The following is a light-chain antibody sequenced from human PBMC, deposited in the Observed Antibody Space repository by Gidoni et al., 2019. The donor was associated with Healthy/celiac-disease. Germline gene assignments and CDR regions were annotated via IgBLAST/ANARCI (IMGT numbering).Light chain of an antibody. CDR1: QSISSY. J-gene: IGKJ1*01. Sequence: VGDRVTITCRASQSISSYLNWYQQKPGKAPKLLIYAASSLQSGVPSRFSGSGSGTDFTLTISSLQPEDFATYYCQQSYSTLRTFGQGTKVEIK. CDR2: AAS. V-gene: IGKV1-39*01. CDR3: QQSYSTLRT.